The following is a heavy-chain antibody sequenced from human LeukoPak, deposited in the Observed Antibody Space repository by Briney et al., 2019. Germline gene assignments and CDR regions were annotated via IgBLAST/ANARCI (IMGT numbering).Heavy chain of an antibody. CDR1: GYTFTSYG. V-gene: IGHV1-18*01. CDR3: ARDSLELLLIYYFDY. CDR2: ISAYNGNT. J-gene: IGHJ4*02. Sequence: ASVKVSCKASGYTFTSYGISWVRQAPGQGLEWMGWISAYNGNTNYAQKLRGRVTMTTDTSTSTAYMELSSLRSDDTAVYYCARDSLELLLIYYFDYWGQGTLVTVSS. D-gene: IGHD3-10*01.